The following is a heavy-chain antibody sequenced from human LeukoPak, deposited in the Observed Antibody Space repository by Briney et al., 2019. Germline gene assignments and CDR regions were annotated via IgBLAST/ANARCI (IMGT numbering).Heavy chain of an antibody. V-gene: IGHV3-15*01. D-gene: IGHD3-22*01. Sequence: GGSLRLSCAASGFTFSSAWMTWVSQAPGKGVEWVGRVRSKADGGTTDYAAPAKGRFTISRDDSENTVFLQMNSLKTEDTAVYYCTTVRPGTSGYSYWGQGTLVTVSS. J-gene: IGHJ4*02. CDR1: GFTFSSAW. CDR2: VRSKADGGTT. CDR3: TTVRPGTSGYSY.